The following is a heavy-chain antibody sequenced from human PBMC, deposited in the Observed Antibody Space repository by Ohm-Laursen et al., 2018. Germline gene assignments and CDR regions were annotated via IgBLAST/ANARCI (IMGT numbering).Heavy chain of an antibody. CDR3: ARRETDYSYGYGY. CDR2: IHHSGNT. V-gene: IGHV4-38-2*01. CDR1: GYSVSSGYY. J-gene: IGHJ4*02. Sequence: SETLSLTCAVSGYSVSSGYYWGWIRQPPGKGLEWIGTIHHSGNTYYNPSLKSRVTISVDTSKKQFSLKLSSVTAADTAVYYCARRETDYSYGYGYWGQGTLVTVSS. D-gene: IGHD5-18*01.